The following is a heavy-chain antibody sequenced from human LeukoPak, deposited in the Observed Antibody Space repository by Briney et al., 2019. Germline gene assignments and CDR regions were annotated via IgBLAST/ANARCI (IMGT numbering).Heavy chain of an antibody. V-gene: IGHV4-4*07. J-gene: IGHJ6*03. D-gene: IGHD2/OR15-2a*01. Sequence: SETLSLTCTLSGGSISSYYWSWIRQPAGKGLEWIGRIYTSGTNNYHPSLKSRVTISVATSKTQFSLKLSSVTAADTAVYYCATFPPGPYYMDVWGKGTTVT. CDR1: GGSISSYY. CDR3: ATFPPGPYYMDV. CDR2: IYTSGTN.